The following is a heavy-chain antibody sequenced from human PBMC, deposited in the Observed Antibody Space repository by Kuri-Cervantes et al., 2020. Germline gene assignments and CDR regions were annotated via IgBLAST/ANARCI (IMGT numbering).Heavy chain of an antibody. CDR3: ARGTCIAVAGIIFS. D-gene: IGHD6-19*01. Sequence: GESLKISCAASGFTFSSYGMHWVRQAPGKGLEWVAVISYDGSNKYYADSVKGRFTISRDNSKNTLYLKMNSMRAEDTAVYYCARGTCIAVAGIIFSWGQGTLGTVSS. CDR1: GFTFSSYG. V-gene: IGHV3-30*03. CDR2: ISYDGSNK. J-gene: IGHJ5*02.